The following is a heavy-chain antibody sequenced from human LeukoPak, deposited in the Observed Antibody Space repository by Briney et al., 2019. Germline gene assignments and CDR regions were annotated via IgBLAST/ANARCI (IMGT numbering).Heavy chain of an antibody. CDR3: AKGGAMVATVDY. Sequence: ASVKVSCKASGYTFTSYYITWVRQAPGQGLEWVGWISAYNGKTNYAQKFQGRVTMTIDTSTTTAYMDLRSLTSDDTAMYYCAKGGAMVATVDYWGQGTLVTVSS. V-gene: IGHV1-18*01. CDR2: ISAYNGKT. D-gene: IGHD5-18*01. CDR1: GYTFTSYY. J-gene: IGHJ4*02.